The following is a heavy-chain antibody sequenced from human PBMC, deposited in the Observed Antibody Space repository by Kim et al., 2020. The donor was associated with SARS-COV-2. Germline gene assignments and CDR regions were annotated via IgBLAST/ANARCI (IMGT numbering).Heavy chain of an antibody. CDR2: ISAYNGKT. J-gene: IGHJ3*02. CDR3: ASAASGLGELSLQAFDI. CDR1: GYTFTSYG. Sequence: ASVKVSCKSSGYTFTSYGISWVRQAPGQGLEWMGWISAYNGKTNYAQKLQGRVTMTTDTSTSTAYMELRSLRSDDTAVYYCASAASGLGELSLQAFDIWGQGTMVTVSS. V-gene: IGHV1-18*01. D-gene: IGHD3-16*02.